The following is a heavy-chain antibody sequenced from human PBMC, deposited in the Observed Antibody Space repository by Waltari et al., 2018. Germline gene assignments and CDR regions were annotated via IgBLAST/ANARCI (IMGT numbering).Heavy chain of an antibody. J-gene: IGHJ4*02. CDR1: GFTFSSYG. Sequence: QVQLVESGGGVVHPGRSLRLSCAASGFTFSSYGMHWVRQAPGKGLEWVAVIWYDGSNKYYADSVKGRFTISRDNSKNTLYLQMNSLRAEDTAVYYCAKDRTGPYSITALDSWGQGTLVTVSS. CDR2: IWYDGSNK. CDR3: AKDRTGPYSITALDS. D-gene: IGHD4-4*01. V-gene: IGHV3-30*18.